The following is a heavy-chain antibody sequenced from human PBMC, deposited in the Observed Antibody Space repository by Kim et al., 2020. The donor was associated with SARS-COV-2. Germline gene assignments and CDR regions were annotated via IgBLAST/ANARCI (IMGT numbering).Heavy chain of an antibody. Sequence: GGSLRLSCSASGFTFSSYAMHWVRQAPGKGLEYVSAISSNGGSTYYADSVKGRFTISRDNSKNTLYLQMSSLRAEDTAVYYCVKGRRGRYYDSSGYYKGDAFDIWGQGTMVTVSS. J-gene: IGHJ3*02. CDR3: VKGRRGRYYDSSGYYKGDAFDI. D-gene: IGHD3-22*01. CDR1: GFTFSSYA. CDR2: ISSNGGST. V-gene: IGHV3-64D*09.